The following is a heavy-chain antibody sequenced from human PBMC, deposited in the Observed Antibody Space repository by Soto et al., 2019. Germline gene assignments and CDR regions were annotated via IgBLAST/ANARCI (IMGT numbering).Heavy chain of an antibody. CDR1: GGSISSSSYY. J-gene: IGHJ6*03. Sequence: QLQLQESGPGLVKPSETLSLTCAVSGGSISSSSYYWGWIRQPPGKGLEWIGSIYYSGSTYYNPSLKRRVPISLDTSKNQFSLKLSSVTAADTSVYYCARHLGYSPSGYDLNRRFYYYYMDVWGKGTTVTVSS. D-gene: IGHD5-12*01. CDR2: IYYSGST. CDR3: ARHLGYSPSGYDLNRRFYYYYMDV. V-gene: IGHV4-39*01.